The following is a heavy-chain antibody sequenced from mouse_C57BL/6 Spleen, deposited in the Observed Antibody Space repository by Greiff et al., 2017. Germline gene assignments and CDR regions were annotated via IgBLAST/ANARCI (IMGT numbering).Heavy chain of an antibody. CDR3: ARGDYDRFAY. D-gene: IGHD2-4*01. J-gene: IGHJ3*01. CDR1: GYTFTDYY. V-gene: IGHV1-26*01. CDR2: INPNNGGT. Sequence: DVKLQESGPELVKPGASVKISCKASGYTFTDYYMNWVKQSHGKSLEWIGDINPNNGGTSYNQKFKGKATLTVDKSSSTAYMELRSLTSEDSAVYYCARGDYDRFAYWGQGTLVTVSA.